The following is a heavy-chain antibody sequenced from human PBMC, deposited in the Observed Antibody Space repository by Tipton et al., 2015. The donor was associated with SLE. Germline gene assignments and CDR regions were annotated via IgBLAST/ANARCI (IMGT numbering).Heavy chain of an antibody. CDR1: GYSISSGYY. J-gene: IGHJ4*02. CDR2: FYHSGTI. CDR3: ARVAGGTGDYFDY. Sequence: TLSLTCAVSGYSISSGYYWGWIRQAPGKGLDWIGVFYHSGTIYYNPSLKSRVTISEDTSMNQFSLKLSSVTAADTAVYYCARVAGGTGDYFDYWGQGTLVTVSS. V-gene: IGHV4-38-2*01. D-gene: IGHD3/OR15-3a*01.